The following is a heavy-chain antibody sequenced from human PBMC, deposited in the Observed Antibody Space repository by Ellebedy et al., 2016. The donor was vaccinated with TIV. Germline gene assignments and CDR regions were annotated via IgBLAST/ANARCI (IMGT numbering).Heavy chain of an antibody. CDR1: GFTFSSYW. D-gene: IGHD3-10*01. CDR2: ISYDARDK. CDR3: ARDKGLVPGRDGAGLFDY. V-gene: IGHV3-30*03. Sequence: GGSLRLXCAGSGFTFSSYWMSWVRQAPGKGLEWVAFISYDARDKYYADSVKGRFTISRDNSNNMLYLQMNSLKPEDTAVYFCARDKGLVPGRDGAGLFDYWGQGTLVTVSS. J-gene: IGHJ4*02.